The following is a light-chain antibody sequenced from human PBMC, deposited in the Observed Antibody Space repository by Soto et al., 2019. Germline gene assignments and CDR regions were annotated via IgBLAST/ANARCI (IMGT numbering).Light chain of an antibody. Sequence: EIVLTQSPATLSLSPGERATLSCRASQSVSSYLAWYQQKPGQAPRLLIYDASNRATGIPARFSGSGSGTDFTLTISRLEPEDFAVYYCQQRSNWPLLTFGGGTTVELK. V-gene: IGKV3-11*01. CDR1: QSVSSY. CDR3: QQRSNWPLLT. CDR2: DAS. J-gene: IGKJ4*01.